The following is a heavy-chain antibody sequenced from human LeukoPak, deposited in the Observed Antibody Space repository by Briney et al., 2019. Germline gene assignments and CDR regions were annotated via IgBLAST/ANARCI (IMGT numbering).Heavy chain of an antibody. Sequence: PGGSLRLSCTVSGFTVSSDSMSWVRQAPGKGLEWVSFIYSGGSTHYSDSVKGRFTISRDNAKNTLHLQMNSLRAEDTAVYYCARGARGSGTASDYWGQGTLVTVSS. CDR3: ARGARGSGTASDY. V-gene: IGHV3-53*01. D-gene: IGHD3-10*01. CDR2: IYSGGST. J-gene: IGHJ4*02. CDR1: GFTVSSDS.